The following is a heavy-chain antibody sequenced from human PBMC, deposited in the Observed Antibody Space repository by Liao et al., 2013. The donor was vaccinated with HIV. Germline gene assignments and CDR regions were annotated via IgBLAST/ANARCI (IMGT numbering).Heavy chain of an antibody. V-gene: IGHV4-30-4*08. Sequence: QVQLQESGPGLVKPSQTLSLTCTVSGDSITSDDYYWTWIRQPPGKGLEWIGYIYYSGTTYYNPSLRSRVSISIDTSKNQFSLNLSSVTAADTAVYYCARVQVTGQKDYWGQGTLVTVSS. CDR3: ARVQVTGQKDY. CDR1: GDSITSDDYY. CDR2: IYYSGTT. D-gene: IGHD2-21*02. J-gene: IGHJ4*02.